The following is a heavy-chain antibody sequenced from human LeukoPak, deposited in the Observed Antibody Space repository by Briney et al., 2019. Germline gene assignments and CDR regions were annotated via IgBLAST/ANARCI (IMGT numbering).Heavy chain of an antibody. Sequence: GGSLRLSCAASGFTFSSYGMHWVRQAPGKGLEWVAVISYDGSNKYYADSVKGRFTISRDNSKNTLYLQMNSLRAEDTAVYYCARELSGWSDYWGQGTLVTVSS. V-gene: IGHV3-30*03. J-gene: IGHJ4*02. CDR2: ISYDGSNK. CDR3: ARELSGWSDY. D-gene: IGHD6-19*01. CDR1: GFTFSSYG.